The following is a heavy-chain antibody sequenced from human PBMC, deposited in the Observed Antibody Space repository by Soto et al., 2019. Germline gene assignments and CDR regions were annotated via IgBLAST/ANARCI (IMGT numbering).Heavy chain of an antibody. CDR3: ATRRAFSNWDSGATAFDI. CDR1: GGSISSGAYY. J-gene: IGHJ3*02. V-gene: IGHV4-31*03. Sequence: QVQLQESGPGLVKPSQTLSLNCTVSGGSISSGAYYWRWIRQHPGMGLDRIGYMYYTGRTYYNPSLERRVTISVDTTKNHFSLNLTSVTAADTAVYYCATRRAFSNWDSGATAFDIWGQGTMVTVSS. D-gene: IGHD1-7*01. CDR2: MYYTGRT.